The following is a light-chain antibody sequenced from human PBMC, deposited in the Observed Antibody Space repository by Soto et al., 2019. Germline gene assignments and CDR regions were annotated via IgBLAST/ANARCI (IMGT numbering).Light chain of an antibody. V-gene: IGLV1-44*01. CDR1: SSNIGSNS. CDR3: QSYDSSLSGYV. CDR2: NDN. Sequence: SVLTQPPSASGTPGQRVTISCSGSSSNIGSNSVNWYQHLPGTAPKLLIYNDNQRPSGVPDRFSGSKSGTSASLAIAGLQAEDEGDYYCQSYDSSLSGYVFGTGTKVTVL. J-gene: IGLJ1*01.